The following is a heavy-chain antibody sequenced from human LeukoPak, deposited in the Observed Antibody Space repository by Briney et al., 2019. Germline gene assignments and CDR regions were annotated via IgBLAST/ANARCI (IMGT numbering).Heavy chain of an antibody. Sequence: GGSLRLSCAASGFTFSSYSMNWVRQAPGKGLEWVAVISYDGSNKYYADSVKGRFTISRDNSKNTLYLQMNSLRAEDTAVYYCAKEGDSNPSHWGQGTLVTVSS. CDR1: GFTFSSYS. V-gene: IGHV3-30*18. CDR2: ISYDGSNK. J-gene: IGHJ4*02. D-gene: IGHD4-11*01. CDR3: AKEGDSNPSH.